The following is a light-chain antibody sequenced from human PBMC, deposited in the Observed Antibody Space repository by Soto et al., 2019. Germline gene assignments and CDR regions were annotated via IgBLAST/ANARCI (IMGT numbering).Light chain of an antibody. CDR3: SAYTISSTL. CDR1: SSDIGGYNY. V-gene: IGLV2-14*01. CDR2: EVS. Sequence: QLVLTQPASVSGSPGQSITISCTGTSSDIGGYNYVSWYQQHPGTAPKLMIYEVSNRPSGVSNRFSGSKSGNTASLTISGLQAEDEADYYCSAYTISSTLFGGGTKLTVL. J-gene: IGLJ2*01.